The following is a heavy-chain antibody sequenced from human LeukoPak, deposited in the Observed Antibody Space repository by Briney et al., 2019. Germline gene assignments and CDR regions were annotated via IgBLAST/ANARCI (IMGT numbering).Heavy chain of an antibody. CDR1: GHTLTDYY. V-gene: IGHV1-2*02. D-gene: IGHD6-6*01. J-gene: IGHJ4*02. CDR2: INPNSGGT. Sequence: GASVKVSCKASGHTLTDYYMHWVRQAPGQGFEWMGLINPNSGGTNYAQKFQGRVTMTRDTSISTAYMELTSLRSDDTAVYYCTRGLSIATRPAYYFDYWGQGTLVTVSS. CDR3: TRGLSIATRPAYYFDY.